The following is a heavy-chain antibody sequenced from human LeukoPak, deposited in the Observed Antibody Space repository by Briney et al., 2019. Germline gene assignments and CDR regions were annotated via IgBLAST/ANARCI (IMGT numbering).Heavy chain of an antibody. CDR3: ARVMEVVVSGYDAFDI. V-gene: IGHV4-59*01. D-gene: IGHD3-22*01. J-gene: IGHJ3*02. CDR2: IYYSGST. CDR1: GVSINSYY. Sequence: SETLSLTCTVSGVSINSYYWSWIRQPPGQGLEWIGYIYYSGSTNYNPSLKSRVTISVHTSKNQFSLKLSSVTAADTAVYYCARVMEVVVSGYDAFDIWGQGTMVTVSS.